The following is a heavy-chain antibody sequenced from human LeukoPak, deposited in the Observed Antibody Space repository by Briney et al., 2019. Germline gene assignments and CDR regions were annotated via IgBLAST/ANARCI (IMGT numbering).Heavy chain of an antibody. J-gene: IGHJ4*02. CDR3: AARGPPGIAVAGTLDY. CDR1: GGSFSGYY. CDR2: INHSGST. Sequence: SETLSLTCAVYGGSFSGYYWSWIRQPPGKGLEWIGEINHSGSTNYNPSLKSRVTISVDTSKNQFSLKLSSVTAADTAVYYCAARGPPGIAVAGTLDYWGQGTLVTVSS. V-gene: IGHV4-34*01. D-gene: IGHD6-19*01.